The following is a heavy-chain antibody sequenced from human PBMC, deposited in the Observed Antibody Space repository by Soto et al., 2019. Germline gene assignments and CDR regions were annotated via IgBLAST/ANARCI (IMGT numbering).Heavy chain of an antibody. CDR1: GGSFSGYY. D-gene: IGHD3-9*01. CDR3: ARRGNDILTGYYPDY. CDR2: INHSGST. J-gene: IGHJ4*02. Sequence: PSETLSLTCAVYGGSFSGYYWSWIRQPPGKGLEWIGEINHSGSTNYNPSLKSRVTISVDTSKNQFSLKLSSVTAADTAVYYCARRGNDILTGYYPDYWGQGTLVTVSS. V-gene: IGHV4-34*01.